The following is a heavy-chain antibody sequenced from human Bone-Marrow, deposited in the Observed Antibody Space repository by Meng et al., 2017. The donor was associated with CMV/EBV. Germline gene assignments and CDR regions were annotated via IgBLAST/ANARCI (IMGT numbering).Heavy chain of an antibody. CDR1: GFTFNRYR. J-gene: IGHJ4*02. CDR2: ISSSSDTI. CDR3: ASNLPAADY. D-gene: IGHD2-2*01. V-gene: IGHV3-48*04. Sequence: GESLKISCAVSGFTFNRYRMNWVRQAPGKGLEWISYISSSSDTIYYADSVRGRFTISRDNAKNSLFLQMTSLRAEDTAVYFCASNLPAADYWGQGTLVTVSS.